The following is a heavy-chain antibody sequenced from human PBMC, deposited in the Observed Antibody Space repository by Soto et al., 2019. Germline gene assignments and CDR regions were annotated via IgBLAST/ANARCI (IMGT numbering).Heavy chain of an antibody. J-gene: IGHJ4*02. D-gene: IGHD2-8*01. CDR3: ARLVYDTRLNYMYFDF. CDR2: IFHDGTA. V-gene: IGHV4-4*02. CDR1: CVSISSGNW. Sequence: SETLSLTCAVSCVSISSGNWWTWVRQTPQRGLEYIGEIFHDGTANYYPSFERRVAISVDTSKNQFSLKLTSVTAADTAIYFCARLVYDTRLNYMYFDFWGQGVLVTV.